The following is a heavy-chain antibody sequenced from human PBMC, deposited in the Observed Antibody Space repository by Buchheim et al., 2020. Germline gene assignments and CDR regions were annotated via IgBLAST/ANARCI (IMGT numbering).Heavy chain of an antibody. V-gene: IGHV4-59*01. CDR3: AGYGAVAGLRYYFDY. CDR2: IYYSGST. D-gene: IGHD6-19*01. CDR1: GGSISSYY. Sequence: QVQLQESGPGLVKPSETLSLTCTVSGGSISSYYWSWIRQPPGKGLEWIGYIYYSGSTNYNPSLKSRVTISVDTSKNQFSLKLSSVTAADTAVYYCAGYGAVAGLRYYFDYWGQGTL. J-gene: IGHJ4*02.